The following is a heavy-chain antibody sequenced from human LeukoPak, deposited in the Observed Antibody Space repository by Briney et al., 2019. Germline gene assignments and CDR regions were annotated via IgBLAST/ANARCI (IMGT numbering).Heavy chain of an antibody. D-gene: IGHD2-2*01. CDR1: GYTLTELS. CDR3: ATASDCSSISCYADFDY. J-gene: IGHJ4*02. V-gene: IGHV1-24*01. CDR2: FDPEDGET. Sequence: ASVKVSCKVSGYTLTELSMHWVRQAPGKGLEWMGGFDPEDGETIYAQKFQGRVTMTEDTSTDTAYMELSSLRSEDTAVYYCATASDCSSISCYADFDYWGQGTLVTVSS.